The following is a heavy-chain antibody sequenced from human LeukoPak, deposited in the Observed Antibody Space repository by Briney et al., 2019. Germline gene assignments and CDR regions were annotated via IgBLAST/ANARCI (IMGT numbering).Heavy chain of an antibody. J-gene: IGHJ3*01. Sequence: SVKVSCKASGGPFNNYAINWVRQAPGQGLEWMGRIIPSLDYANYAQIRVTITADKSTATAYMELSGLRYEDTAVYYCARRTDHVDDAFDVWGQGTMVTVSS. CDR2: IIPSLDYA. CDR3: ARRTDHVDDAFDV. D-gene: IGHD3/OR15-3a*01. CDR1: GGPFNNYA. V-gene: IGHV1-69*04.